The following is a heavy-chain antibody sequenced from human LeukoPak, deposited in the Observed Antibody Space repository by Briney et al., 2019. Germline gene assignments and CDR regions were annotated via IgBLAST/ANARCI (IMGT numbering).Heavy chain of an antibody. V-gene: IGHV1-3*04. J-gene: IGHJ4*02. D-gene: IGHD2-15*01. CDR1: GYTFTTYV. CDR2: INTANGDT. CDR3: ARDRCRGGICYSSLVY. Sequence: ALVKVSCKTSGYTFTTYVIHWVRQAPGQGLESLGWINTANGDTEYSQRFQGRVTFARDTSASTVYMELNSLKSEDTAMFYCARDRCRGGICYSSLVYWGQGTLVTVSS.